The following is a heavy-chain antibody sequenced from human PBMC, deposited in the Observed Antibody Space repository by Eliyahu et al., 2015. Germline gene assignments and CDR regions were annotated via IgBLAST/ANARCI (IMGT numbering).Heavy chain of an antibody. CDR2: INQSGGA. D-gene: IGHD3-22*01. V-gene: IGHV4-34*01. CDR1: GGSFSGYY. J-gene: IGHJ2*01. CDR3: ARESLPPRRGYHDNSGPIFRGGYFDL. Sequence: QVQLQQWGTRLLKPSETLSLTCAVSGGSFSGYYWSWIRLSPGKGLECVAEINQSGGASYNPSLKNRVAISLYTSKNQFSLRLSSVTAADTAVYFCARESLPPRRGYHDNSGPIFRGGYFDLWGPGTLVTVSS.